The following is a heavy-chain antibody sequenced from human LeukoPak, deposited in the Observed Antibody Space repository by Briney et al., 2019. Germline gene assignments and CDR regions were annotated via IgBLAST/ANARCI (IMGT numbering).Heavy chain of an antibody. V-gene: IGHV1-3*01. Sequence: ASVKVSCKASGYTFTSYAMHWVRQAPGQRLEWMGWINAGNGNTKYSQKFQGRVTITRDTSASTAYMELSSLRSEDTAVYYCARLPPPGIAAKRNWFDPWGQGTLVTVSS. D-gene: IGHD6-13*01. J-gene: IGHJ5*02. CDR2: INAGNGNT. CDR3: ARLPPPGIAAKRNWFDP. CDR1: GYTFTSYA.